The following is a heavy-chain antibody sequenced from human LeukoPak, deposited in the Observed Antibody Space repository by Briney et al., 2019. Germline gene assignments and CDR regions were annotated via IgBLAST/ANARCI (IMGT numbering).Heavy chain of an antibody. Sequence: SETLSLTCTVSGGSISSGSYYWGWIRQPPGKGLEWIGSIYHSGSTYYNPSLKSRVTISVDTSKNQFSLKLSSVTAADTAVYYCARQGCSGGSCYSWGQGTLVTVSS. V-gene: IGHV4-39*01. CDR1: GGSISSGSYY. CDR3: ARQGCSGGSCYS. CDR2: IYHSGST. D-gene: IGHD2-15*01. J-gene: IGHJ4*02.